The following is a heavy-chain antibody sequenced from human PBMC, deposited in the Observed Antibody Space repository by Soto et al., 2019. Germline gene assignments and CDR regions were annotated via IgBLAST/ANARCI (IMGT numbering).Heavy chain of an antibody. CDR2: ISYDASNK. CDR3: AXDRAGDIYVAARSGLDY. J-gene: IGHJ4*02. CDR1: GFTFSSYG. Sequence: PGGTLRLSCAASGFTFSSYGMHWFRQAPGKGLEWVAVISYDASNKYYADSVKGRFTISRDNSKNTLYLQMNSLRAEDTAVYYCAXDRAGDIYVAARSGLDYWGQGTLVTVSS. D-gene: IGHD3-3*01. V-gene: IGHV3-30*18.